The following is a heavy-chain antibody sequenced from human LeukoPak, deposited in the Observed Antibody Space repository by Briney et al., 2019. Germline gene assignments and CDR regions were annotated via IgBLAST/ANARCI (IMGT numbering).Heavy chain of an antibody. J-gene: IGHJ4*02. D-gene: IGHD3-10*01. CDR3: ARGTGSGSYLIDN. CDR1: GFTFSDYY. V-gene: IGHV3-30*03. Sequence: GGSLRLSCAASGFTFSDYYMSWIRQAPGKGLEWVALTPYDGSNIKYVDSVKGRFTISRDNSKNTLYLQMNSLRTEDTAAYYCARGTGSGSYLIDNWGQGSVVTVSS. CDR2: TPYDGSNI.